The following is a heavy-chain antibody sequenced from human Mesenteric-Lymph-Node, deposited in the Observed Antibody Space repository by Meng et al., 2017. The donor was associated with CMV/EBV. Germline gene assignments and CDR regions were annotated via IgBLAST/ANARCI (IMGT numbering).Heavy chain of an antibody. D-gene: IGHD3-3*01. V-gene: IGHV4-61*01. J-gene: IGHJ6*02. CDR3: ARTYDFWSGYGLYGMDV. CDR2: IYYTGST. Sequence: SETLSLTCSVSSGSLSSDNHYWSWIRQPPGRGLEWIGYIYYTGSTDYNPSLKSRVTISLDMSKNQFFLDLRSATAADTAVYSCARTYDFWSGYGLYGMDVWGQGTTVTVSS. CDR1: SGSLSSDNHY.